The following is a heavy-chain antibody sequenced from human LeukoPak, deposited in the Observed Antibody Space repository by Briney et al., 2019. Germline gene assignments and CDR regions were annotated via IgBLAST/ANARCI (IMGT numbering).Heavy chain of an antibody. CDR3: ARDRDGGFAFDI. CDR1: GFTFSSYG. J-gene: IGHJ3*02. CDR2: ISYDGSNK. V-gene: IGHV3-30*03. D-gene: IGHD2-15*01. Sequence: GGFLRLSCAASGFTFSSYGMHWVRQAPGKGLEWVAVISYDGSNKYYANSMKGRFTISRDNSKNTLYLQMSSLRAEDMAIYYCARDRDGGFAFDIWGQGTLVTVSS.